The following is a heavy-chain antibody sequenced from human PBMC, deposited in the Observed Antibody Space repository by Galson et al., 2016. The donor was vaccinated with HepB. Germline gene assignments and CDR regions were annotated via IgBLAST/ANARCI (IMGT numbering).Heavy chain of an antibody. V-gene: IGHV3-7*03. CDR3: ARDRNYHDGSSYYDVFDI. D-gene: IGHD3-22*01. CDR1: EFTFSSYW. J-gene: IGHJ3*02. Sequence: SLRLSCAASEFTFSSYWMTWVRQAPGKGLEWIANIKGDGSKIQYVDSVRGRFTISRDNVKNLLYLQMNSLRAEDTAVYYCARDRNYHDGSSYYDVFDIWGQGTMVTVSS. CDR2: IKGDGSKI.